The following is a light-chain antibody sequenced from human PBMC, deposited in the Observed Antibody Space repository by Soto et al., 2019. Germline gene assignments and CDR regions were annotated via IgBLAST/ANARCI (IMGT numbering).Light chain of an antibody. CDR1: QAIRSD. CDR2: GTS. Sequence: AVQMAQSPSSLSASIGDRVTIICRASQAIRSDLGWYQQKPGQSPKLLIFGTSVLHSGVPSRFSGTGSGTDFTLTISSLQPEDFATYYCLQLNSYPFTFGQGTRLEI. J-gene: IGKJ5*01. CDR3: LQLNSYPFT. V-gene: IGKV1-6*01.